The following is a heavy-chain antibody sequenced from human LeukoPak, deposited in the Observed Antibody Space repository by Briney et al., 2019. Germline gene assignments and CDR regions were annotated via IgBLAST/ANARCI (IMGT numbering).Heavy chain of an antibody. CDR3: ARIHYDYVWGSYRYRSDAFDI. CDR2: INHSGST. CDR1: GGSFSGYY. J-gene: IGHJ3*02. Sequence: PSETLSLTCAVYGGSFSGYYWSWIRQPPGKGLEWIGEINHSGSTNYNPSLKSRVTISVDTSKNQFSLKLSSVTAADTAVYYCARIHYDYVWGSYRYRSDAFDIWGQGTMVTVSS. V-gene: IGHV4-34*01. D-gene: IGHD3-16*02.